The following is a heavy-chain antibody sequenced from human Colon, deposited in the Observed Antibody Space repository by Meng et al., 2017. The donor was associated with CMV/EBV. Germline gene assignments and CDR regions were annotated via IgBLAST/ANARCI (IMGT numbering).Heavy chain of an antibody. D-gene: IGHD5-18*01. V-gene: IGHV3-74*01. CDR2: ISHDGTVT. CDR3: VRVLLDSYGFPFDY. Sequence: GESLKISCAASGFTFSSYVMHWVRQAPGKGLVWVSRISHDGTVTTYADSVKGRFTISRDNAQNTLYLQMNSLRAEDTAVYYCVRVLLDSYGFPFDYWGQGTLVTVSS. CDR1: GFTFSSYV. J-gene: IGHJ4*02.